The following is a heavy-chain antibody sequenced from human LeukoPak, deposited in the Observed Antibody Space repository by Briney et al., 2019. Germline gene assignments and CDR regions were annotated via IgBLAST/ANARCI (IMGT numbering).Heavy chain of an antibody. V-gene: IGHV5-51*01. Sequence: GESLKISCKGSGYSFSGYWIGWVRQMPGKGLEWMGIIYPGDSETRYSSSFQGQVTISADKSISTAYLQWSSLKASDTARYYCVRRDHCSGGSCYYNWFDPWGQGTLVTVSS. CDR1: GYSFSGYW. D-gene: IGHD2-15*01. CDR2: IYPGDSET. CDR3: VRRDHCSGGSCYYNWFDP. J-gene: IGHJ5*02.